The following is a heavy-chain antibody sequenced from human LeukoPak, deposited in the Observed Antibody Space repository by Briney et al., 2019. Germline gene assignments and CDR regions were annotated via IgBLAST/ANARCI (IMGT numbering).Heavy chain of an antibody. CDR1: GFTLENCA. V-gene: IGHV3-23*01. J-gene: IGHJ6*03. CDR2: ISNSEVLSITESGDGT. D-gene: IGHD5-24*01. Sequence: GGSLRLSCGASGFTLENCAINWVRQAPGKGLEWVSAISNSEVLSITESGDGTYHADSVKGRFTISRDSCKNTVSLQMNSLRAEDTAIYFCARVPPPFTMYYIDIWGKGTPVIVSS. CDR3: ARVPPPFTMYYIDI.